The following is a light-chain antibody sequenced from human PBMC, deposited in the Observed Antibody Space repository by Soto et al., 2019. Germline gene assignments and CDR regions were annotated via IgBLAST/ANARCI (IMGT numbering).Light chain of an antibody. CDR3: QQRSHWPRT. CDR2: DAS. V-gene: IGKV3-11*01. J-gene: IGKJ1*01. Sequence: EIVLTQSPATLSLSPGERATLSCRASQSVSSYLAWYQQKPGQAPRLLIYDASNRATGIPARFSGSGSGTDCALTIIILEPEEFAVYYCQQRSHWPRTFGQGTKVDIK. CDR1: QSVSSY.